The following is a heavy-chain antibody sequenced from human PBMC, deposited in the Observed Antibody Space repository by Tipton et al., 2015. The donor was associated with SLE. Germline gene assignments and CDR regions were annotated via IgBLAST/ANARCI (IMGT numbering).Heavy chain of an antibody. V-gene: IGHV3-48*03. CDR3: ARKGGYYYYYMDV. CDR1: GFTFSGYE. J-gene: IGHJ6*03. CDR2: ISSSGSTI. Sequence: SLRLSCAASGFTFSGYEMNWVRQAPGKGLEWVSYISSSGSTIYYADSVKGRFTISRDNAKNSLYLQMNSLRAEDTAVYYCARKGGYYYYYMDVWGKGTTVTVSS. D-gene: IGHD2-15*01.